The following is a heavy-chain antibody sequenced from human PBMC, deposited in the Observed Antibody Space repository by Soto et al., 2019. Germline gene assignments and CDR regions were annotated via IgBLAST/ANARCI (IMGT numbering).Heavy chain of an antibody. Sequence: QVQLVQSGAEVKKPGASVKVSCKPSGYTFTSYYMHWVRQAPGQGLEWMGVINPNGGTTRYAQKFQGRVTMTRDTSTNTVYMELSSLRSDDTAVYYCARDPGLPAAFNWFDPWGQGTLVTVSS. D-gene: IGHD2-2*01. V-gene: IGHV1-46*01. CDR3: ARDPGLPAAFNWFDP. CDR2: INPNGGTT. J-gene: IGHJ5*02. CDR1: GYTFTSYY.